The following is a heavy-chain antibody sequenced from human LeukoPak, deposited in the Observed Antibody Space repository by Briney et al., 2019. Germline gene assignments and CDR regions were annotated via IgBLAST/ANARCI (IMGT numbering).Heavy chain of an antibody. CDR3: ARGRVSSSTWHSTYYYYFYMDV. CDR2: IDHTGTT. J-gene: IGHJ6*03. D-gene: IGHD4-11*01. CDR1: GGSITIYY. Sequence: SETLSLTCTVSGGSITIYYWTWIRQPPGKGLEWIGYIDHTGTTNYNPSLNSRVTISRDTSKNHFSLQLSSVTAADTAMYFCARGRVSSSTWHSTYYYYFYMDVWGKGTTVTVSS. V-gene: IGHV4-59*01.